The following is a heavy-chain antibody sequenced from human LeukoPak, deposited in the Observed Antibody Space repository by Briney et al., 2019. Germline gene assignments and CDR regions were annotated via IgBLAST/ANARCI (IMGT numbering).Heavy chain of an antibody. Sequence: ASVKVSCKASGYTFSSYGFSWVRRAPGQGLERMGWINAYNGNTNYAQNLQGRVTMTTDTSTSTAYMELRSLRSDDTAVYYCARRQGTTLNFDYWGQGTLVTVSS. CDR2: INAYNGNT. J-gene: IGHJ4*02. CDR3: ARRQGTTLNFDY. D-gene: IGHD1-1*01. CDR1: GYTFSSYG. V-gene: IGHV1-18*01.